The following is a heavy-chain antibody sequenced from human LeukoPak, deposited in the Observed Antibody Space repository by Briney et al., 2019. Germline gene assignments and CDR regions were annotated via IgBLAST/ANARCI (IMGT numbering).Heavy chain of an antibody. Sequence: GGSLRLSCAASGFTFSSYWMSWVRQAPGKGLEWVANIKQDGSEKYYVDSVKGRFTISRDNAKNSLYLQMNSLRAEDTALYYCAKSLGVVVPAAHYYYGMDVWGQGTTVTVSS. J-gene: IGHJ6*02. V-gene: IGHV3-7*03. D-gene: IGHD2-2*01. CDR1: GFTFSSYW. CDR3: AKSLGVVVPAAHYYYGMDV. CDR2: IKQDGSEK.